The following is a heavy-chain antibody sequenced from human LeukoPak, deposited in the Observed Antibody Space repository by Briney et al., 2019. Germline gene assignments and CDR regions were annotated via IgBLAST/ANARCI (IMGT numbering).Heavy chain of an antibody. D-gene: IGHD2-2*01. J-gene: IGHJ6*03. V-gene: IGHV4-4*07. CDR1: GGSISSDY. CDR3: ARVRLSSRGYYYYMDV. CDR2: IYTSGST. Sequence: KPSETLSLTCTVSGGSISSDYWSWSRQPAGKGLEWIGHIYTSGSTNYNPSLTGRVTMSLDTSKNQFSLKLTSVTAADTAVYYCARVRLSSRGYYYYMDVWGRGTTVTVSS.